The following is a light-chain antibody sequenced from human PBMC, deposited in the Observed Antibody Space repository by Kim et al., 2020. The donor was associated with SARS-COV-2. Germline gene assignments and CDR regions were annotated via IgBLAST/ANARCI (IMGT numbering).Light chain of an antibody. CDR2: DAS. V-gene: IGKV1-33*01. CDR3: QHFNDFPRT. CDR1: QDIGTY. J-gene: IGKJ1*01. Sequence: AAVGDRVIITCQASQDIGTYLNWYQQKPGTAPNILIYDASKLETGVPSRFSGSGSGTDFTFTISSLQPEDIATYYCQHFNDFPRTFGQGTKVDIK.